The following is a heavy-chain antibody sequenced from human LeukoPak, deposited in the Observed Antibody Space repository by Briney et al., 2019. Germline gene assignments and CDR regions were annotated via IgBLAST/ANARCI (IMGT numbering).Heavy chain of an antibody. CDR2: IYYTGST. V-gene: IGHV4-59*01. J-gene: IGHJ4*02. CDR3: ARNLIPEQLVLNF. CDR1: GGSISNYY. Sequence: SETLSLTCTVSGGSISNYYWNWIRQPPGKGLERIGYIYYTGSTNYNPSLKSRVTMSVDTSKNQFSLNLRSVTPEDTAVYYCARNLIPEQLVLNFWGQGTLVTVSS. D-gene: IGHD6-13*01.